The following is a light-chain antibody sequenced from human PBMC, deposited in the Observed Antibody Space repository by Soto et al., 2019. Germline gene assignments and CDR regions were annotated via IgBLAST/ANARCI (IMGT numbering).Light chain of an antibody. J-gene: IGKJ2*01. CDR3: QQSYSTPYT. V-gene: IGKV1-39*01. CDR2: VAS. CDR1: QSISTY. Sequence: DIQMTQSPSSLSASVGDRVTINCRASQSISTYLNWYQQRPGKAPNLLIYVASSLQSGVPSRFTGSGSGTDFTLTISSLQPEDFATYFCQQSYSTPYTFGQGTKLEI.